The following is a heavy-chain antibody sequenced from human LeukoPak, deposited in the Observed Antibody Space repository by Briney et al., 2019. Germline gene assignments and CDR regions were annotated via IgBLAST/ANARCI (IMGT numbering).Heavy chain of an antibody. V-gene: IGHV3-74*01. CDR3: AREISSAPDTEYAFDI. CDR2: INRGGSRT. D-gene: IGHD2-2*02. CDR1: GFTFSNHW. J-gene: IGHJ3*02. Sequence: GGSLRLSCAASGFTFSNHWMHWVRQAPGKGLMWVSRINRGGSRTDYADSVKGRFTISRDDAKNTLYLQLNSLRAEDTAVYYCAREISSAPDTEYAFDIWGQGTMVTVSS.